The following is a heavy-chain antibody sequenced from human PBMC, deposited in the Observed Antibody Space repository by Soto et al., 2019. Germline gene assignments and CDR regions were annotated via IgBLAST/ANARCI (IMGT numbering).Heavy chain of an antibody. CDR3: ATQDFRGPTGTT. CDR2: INYSGVTT. V-gene: IGHV3-23*01. CDR1: GFTFSSSA. D-gene: IGHD1-1*01. J-gene: IGHJ4*02. Sequence: PGGSLRLSCAASGFTFSSSAMGWVRQAPGKGLGWLSLINYSGVTTYHADSVKGRFTISRDNSKNTLYLEMNSLRAEDTAVYYCATQDFRGPTGTTWGQGTLVTVSS.